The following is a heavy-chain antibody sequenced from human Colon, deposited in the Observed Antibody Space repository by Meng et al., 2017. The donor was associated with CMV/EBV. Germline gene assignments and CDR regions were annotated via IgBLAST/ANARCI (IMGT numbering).Heavy chain of an antibody. V-gene: IGHV3-74*01. J-gene: IGHJ4*02. CDR3: ASRDY. Sequence: EGQVVESGGGIVRPGGTLRLSCAASGFTFSSKWMHWVRQGPGKGLVWVSRINTDGSTTYYADSVKGRFTISRDNAKNTLYLQMNSLRAEDTAVYYCASRDYWGQGTLVTVSS. CDR1: GFTFSSKW. CDR2: INTDGSTT.